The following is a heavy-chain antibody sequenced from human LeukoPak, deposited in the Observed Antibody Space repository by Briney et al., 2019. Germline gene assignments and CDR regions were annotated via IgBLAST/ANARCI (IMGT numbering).Heavy chain of an antibody. D-gene: IGHD3-10*01. J-gene: IGHJ6*02. CDR2: INHSGST. Sequence: SETLSLTCTVSGGSISSYYWSWIRQPPGKGLEWIGEINHSGSTNYNPSLKSRVTISVDTSKNQFSLKLSSVTAADTAVYYCARLYYYYYGMDVWGQGTTVTVSS. CDR3: ARLYYYYYGMDV. CDR1: GGSISSYY. V-gene: IGHV4-34*01.